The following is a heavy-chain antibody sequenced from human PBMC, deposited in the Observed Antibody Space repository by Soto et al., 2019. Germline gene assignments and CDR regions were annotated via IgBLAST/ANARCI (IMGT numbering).Heavy chain of an antibody. V-gene: IGHV1-18*01. J-gene: IGHJ6*02. CDR2: ISGYNGHT. CDR3: AREGEMAYYYYGLDV. Sequence: QVQLVQSGAEVRKPGASVKVSCKASGYTFTTYGISWVRQAPGQGLEWMGWISGYNGHTKYAQKFQGRVAMTTDTTTSKVYMDLRRLRSEETAVYYCAREGEMAYYYYGLDVWGQGTKVTVSS. CDR1: GYTFTTYG. D-gene: IGHD3-16*01.